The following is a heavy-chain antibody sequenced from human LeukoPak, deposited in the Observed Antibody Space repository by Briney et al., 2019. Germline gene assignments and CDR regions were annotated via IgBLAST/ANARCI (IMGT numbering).Heavy chain of an antibody. CDR3: ARDGRGRVPGEIDYYYYYMDV. CDR2: MNPNSGNT. J-gene: IGHJ6*03. D-gene: IGHD3-10*02. V-gene: IGHV1-8*03. CDR1: GHTFTSYD. Sequence: ASVKVSCKASGHTFTSYDINWVRQATGQGLEWMGWMNPNSGNTGYAQKFQGRVTITADESTSTAYMELSSLRSEDTAVYYCARDGRGRVPGEIDYYYYYMDVWGKGTTVTVSS.